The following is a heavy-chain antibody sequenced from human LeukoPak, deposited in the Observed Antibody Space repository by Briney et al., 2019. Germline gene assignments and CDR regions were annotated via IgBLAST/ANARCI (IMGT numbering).Heavy chain of an antibody. D-gene: IGHD6-13*01. V-gene: IGHV1-8*01. Sequence: ASVKVSCKAPGYTFTSYDSNWVRQATGQGLEWMGWMNPNSGNTGYAQKFQGRVTMTRNTSISTAYMELISLRSEDTALYYCARGPPAGSGSSWYEYWGQGTLVTVSS. CDR2: MNPNSGNT. CDR1: GYTFTSYD. CDR3: ARGPPAGSGSSWYEY. J-gene: IGHJ4*02.